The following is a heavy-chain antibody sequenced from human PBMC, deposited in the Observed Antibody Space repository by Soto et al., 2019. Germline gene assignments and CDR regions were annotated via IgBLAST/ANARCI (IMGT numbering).Heavy chain of an antibody. D-gene: IGHD6-13*01. CDR1: GGSISSGDYY. J-gene: IGHJ5*02. CDR2: IYYSGST. Sequence: SETLSLTCSVSGGSISSGDYYWGWIRQPRGKGLEWIGSIYYSGSTYYSPSLKSRVTISVDTSKNQFSLKLSSVTAADTAVYYCARRERAAGTDWWFDPWGQGTLVTVSS. CDR3: ARRERAAGTDWWFDP. V-gene: IGHV4-39*01.